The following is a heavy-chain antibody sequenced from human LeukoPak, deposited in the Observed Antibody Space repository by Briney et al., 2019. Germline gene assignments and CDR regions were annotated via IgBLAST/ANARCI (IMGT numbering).Heavy chain of an antibody. J-gene: IGHJ4*02. CDR3: AREDTAMVLVDY. D-gene: IGHD5-18*01. CDR2: IIPIFGTA. CDR1: GGTFSSYA. V-gene: IGHV1-69*13. Sequence: SVKVSCKASGGTFSSYAISWVRQTPGQGLEWMGGIIPIFGTASYAQKFQGRVTITADESTSTAYMELSSLRSEDTAVYYCAREDTAMVLVDYWGQGTLVTVSS.